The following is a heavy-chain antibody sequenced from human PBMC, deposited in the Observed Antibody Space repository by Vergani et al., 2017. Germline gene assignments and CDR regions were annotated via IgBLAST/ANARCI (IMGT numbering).Heavy chain of an antibody. V-gene: IGHV4-61*01. CDR2: VYYSGST. CDR3: ASGQSTIFGVVIKGRRPSHWFDP. Sequence: QVQLQESGPGLVKPSQTLSLTCTVSGGSISSGSYYWSWIRQPPGKGLEWIGYVYYSGSTNYNPSRKSRVTISVDTSKNQFSLKLSSVTAADTAVYYCASGQSTIFGVVIKGRRPSHWFDPWGQGTLVTVSS. D-gene: IGHD3-3*01. J-gene: IGHJ5*02. CDR1: GGSISSGSYY.